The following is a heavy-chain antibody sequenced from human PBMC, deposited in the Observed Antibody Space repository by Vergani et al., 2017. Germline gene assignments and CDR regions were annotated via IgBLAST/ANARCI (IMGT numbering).Heavy chain of an antibody. J-gene: IGHJ6*02. CDR2: IYTSGST. CDR1: GGSISSGSYY. D-gene: IGHD6-6*01. Sequence: QVQLQESGPGLVKPSQTLSLTCTVSGGSISSGSYYWSWIRQPAGKGLEWIRRIYTSGSTNYNPSLKSRVTISVDTSKNQFSLKLSSVTAADTAVYYCAREAVAARYYYYGMDVWGQGTTVTVSS. V-gene: IGHV4-61*02. CDR3: AREAVAARYYYYGMDV.